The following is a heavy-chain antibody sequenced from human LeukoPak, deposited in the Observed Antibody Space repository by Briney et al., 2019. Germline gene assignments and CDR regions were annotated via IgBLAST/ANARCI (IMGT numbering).Heavy chain of an antibody. D-gene: IGHD3-10*01. CDR1: GGSISSYY. V-gene: IGHV4-59*01. Sequence: SETLSLTCTVSGGSISSYYWSWIRQPPGKGLEWIGYIYYSGSTNYNPSLKSRVTISVDTSKNQFSLKLSPVTAADTAVYYCAGAQINWFDPWGQGTLVTVSS. J-gene: IGHJ5*02. CDR3: AGAQINWFDP. CDR2: IYYSGST.